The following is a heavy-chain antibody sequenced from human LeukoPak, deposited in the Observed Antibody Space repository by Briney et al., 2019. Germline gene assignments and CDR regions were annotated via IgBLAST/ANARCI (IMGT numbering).Heavy chain of an antibody. D-gene: IGHD3-22*01. CDR2: ITPTTSYI. V-gene: IGHV3-21*01. Sequence: GGSLRLSFAASGLGFSSFSFNWIRQAPGKGLEWVSSITPTTSYIYYADSVRGRFTISRENAKNSLYLQMNSLRAEDTAVYYCARLRRTSDSSGYYYYYDYWGQGTLVAVSS. CDR1: GLGFSSFS. J-gene: IGHJ4*02. CDR3: ARLRRTSDSSGYYYYYDY.